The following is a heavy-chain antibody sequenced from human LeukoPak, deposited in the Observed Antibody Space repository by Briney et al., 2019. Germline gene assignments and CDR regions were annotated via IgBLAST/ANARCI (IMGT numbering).Heavy chain of an antibody. CDR3: ARDQGSMIVVRTTNGYFDL. CDR1: GFTFSNYW. Sequence: GGSLRLFCAASGFTFSNYWISWVRQAPGKGLEWLANINQDGSEIYYVDSVKGRFTISRDNGKNSLYLQINSLRADDTAVYYCARDQGSMIVVRTTNGYFDLWGRGTLVTVSS. V-gene: IGHV3-7*01. CDR2: INQDGSEI. D-gene: IGHD3-22*01. J-gene: IGHJ2*01.